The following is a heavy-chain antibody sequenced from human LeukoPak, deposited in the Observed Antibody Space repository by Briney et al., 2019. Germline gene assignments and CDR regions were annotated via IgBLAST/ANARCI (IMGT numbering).Heavy chain of an antibody. CDR1: GFIFNNYA. CDR3: ARARGVSTGYRPIDY. J-gene: IGHJ4*02. V-gene: IGHV3-33*08. D-gene: IGHD3-22*01. Sequence: PGGSLRLSCAGSGFIFNNYAMHWVRQAPGKGLEWVAVIWYDGSNKHYAESVKGRFSISRDNSKSTLYLQMNSLRAEDTAVYYCARARGVSTGYRPIDYWGQGTLVTVSS. CDR2: IWYDGSNK.